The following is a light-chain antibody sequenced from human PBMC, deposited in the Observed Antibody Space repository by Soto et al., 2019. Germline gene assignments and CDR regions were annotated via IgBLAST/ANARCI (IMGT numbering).Light chain of an antibody. J-gene: IGLJ2*01. CDR1: SSDVGGYNY. CDR2: DVT. CDR3: SSFTVSGPI. V-gene: IGLV2-14*03. Sequence: QSALTQPASVSGSPGQSITISCTGTSSDVGGYNYVSWYQQHPGKAPKLIIYDVTIPPSGVSDRFSGSKSVNTASLTISGLQAEDESDYDCSSFTVSGPIFGGGTKVTVL.